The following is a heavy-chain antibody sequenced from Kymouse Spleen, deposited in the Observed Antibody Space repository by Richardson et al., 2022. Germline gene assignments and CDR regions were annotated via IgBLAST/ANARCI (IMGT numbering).Heavy chain of an antibody. CDR1: GFTFSSYG. J-gene: IGHJ4*02,IGHJ5*02. CDR2: ISYDGSNK. D-gene: IGHD1-26*01. Sequence: QVQLVESGGGVVQPGRSLRLSCAASGFTFSSYGMHWVRQAPGKGLEWVAVISYDGSNKYYADSVKGRFTISRDNSKNTLYLQMNSLRAEDTAVYYCAKGSGIVGATTLWGQGTLVTVSS. V-gene: IGHV3-30*18. CDR3: AKGSGIVGATTL.